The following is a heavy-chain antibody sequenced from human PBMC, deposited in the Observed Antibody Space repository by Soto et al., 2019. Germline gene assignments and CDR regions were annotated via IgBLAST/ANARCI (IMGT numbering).Heavy chain of an antibody. CDR2: ISATGTIS. Sequence: EVQLLESGGGFIQPGGSLGLSCAASGFTFSNSVMAWVRQAQGKGLEWVSAISATGTISFYGDSVKGRFTVSRDNSKDTLYLHMGSLRADDTALYYCAKMAWLGDPPGGDFWGQGTLVTVSS. J-gene: IGHJ4*02. CDR3: AKMAWLGDPPGGDF. D-gene: IGHD3-10*01. CDR1: GFTFSNSV. V-gene: IGHV3-23*01.